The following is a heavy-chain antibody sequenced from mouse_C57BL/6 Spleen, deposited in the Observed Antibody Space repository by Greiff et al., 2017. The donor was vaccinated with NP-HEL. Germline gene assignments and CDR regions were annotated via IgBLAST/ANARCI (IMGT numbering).Heavy chain of an antibody. CDR2: INYDGSST. CDR3: AREMDFFDY. J-gene: IGHJ2*01. V-gene: IGHV5-16*01. CDR1: GFTFSDYY. Sequence: EVQVVESEGGLVQPGSSMKLSCTASGFTFSDYYMAWVRQVPEKGLEWVANINYDGSSTYYLDSLKSRFIISRDNAKNILYLQMSSLKSEDTATYYCAREMDFFDYWGQGTTLTVSS. D-gene: IGHD2-3*01.